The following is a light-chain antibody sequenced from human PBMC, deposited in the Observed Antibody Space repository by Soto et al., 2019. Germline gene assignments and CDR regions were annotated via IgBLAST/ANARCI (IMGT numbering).Light chain of an antibody. J-gene: IGKJ5*01. CDR3: QQYGSTPIT. CDR2: GAS. V-gene: IGKV3-20*01. CDR1: QSVSSSY. Sequence: EIGLTQSPGTLSLSPGERATLSCRASQSVSSSYLAWYQQKPGQAPRLLIYGASSRATGIPDRYSGSGSGTDFTLTISRLGPEDFAVYYCQQYGSTPITFGQGTRLETK.